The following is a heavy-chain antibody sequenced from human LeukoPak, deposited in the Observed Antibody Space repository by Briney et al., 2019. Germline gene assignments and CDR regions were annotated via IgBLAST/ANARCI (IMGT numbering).Heavy chain of an antibody. CDR2: INSDGSST. CDR3: ARDFRLYYDSVPDAFDI. Sequence: GGSLRLSCVASGFTFSSYWMHWVRQDPRKGLVWVSRINSDGSSTSYADSVKGRFTISRDNAKNTLYLQMNSLRAEDTAVYYCARDFRLYYDSVPDAFDIWGQGTMVTVSS. CDR1: GFTFSSYW. D-gene: IGHD3-22*01. J-gene: IGHJ3*02. V-gene: IGHV3-74*01.